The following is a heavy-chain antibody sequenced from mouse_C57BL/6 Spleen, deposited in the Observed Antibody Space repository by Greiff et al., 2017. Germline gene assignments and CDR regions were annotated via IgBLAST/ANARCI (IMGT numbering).Heavy chain of an antibody. CDR2: INPNNGGT. CDR1: GYPFTDYY. D-gene: IGHD2-1*01. CDR3: ARWNYYPDY. J-gene: IGHJ2*01. Sequence: EVQLQQSGPELVKPGASVKISCKASGYPFTDYYMNWVKQSHGKSLEWIGDINPNNGGTSYNQKFKGKATLTVDKSASTAYMELRSLTSEDSAVYYCARWNYYPDYWGQGTTLTVSS. V-gene: IGHV1-26*01.